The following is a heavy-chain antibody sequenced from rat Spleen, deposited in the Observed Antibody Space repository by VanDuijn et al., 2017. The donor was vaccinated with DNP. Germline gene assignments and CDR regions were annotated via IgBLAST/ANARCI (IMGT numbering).Heavy chain of an antibody. J-gene: IGHJ3*01. Sequence: EVQLAESGGGLVQPGRSLKISCADSGFTFKDFAMAWVRQAPKKGLEWVATVSYDGTRTYYRDSVKGRFTISRDNAENTVYLQMNSLRSEDTATYYCAKVRTTGIPGFAYWGQGTLVTVSS. CDR3: AKVRTTGIPGFAY. V-gene: IGHV5-17*01. CDR1: GFTFKDFA. D-gene: IGHD1-9*01. CDR2: VSYDGTRT.